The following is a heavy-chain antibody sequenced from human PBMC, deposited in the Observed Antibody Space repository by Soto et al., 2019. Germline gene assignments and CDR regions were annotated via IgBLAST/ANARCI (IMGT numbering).Heavy chain of an antibody. CDR1: GGSISSGDYY. V-gene: IGHV4-30-4*01. CDR2: IYYSGST. J-gene: IGHJ4*02. CDR3: AREILSAEYYFDY. Sequence: SETLSLTCTVSGGSISSGDYYWSWIRQPPGKGLEWIGYIYYSGSTYYDPSLKSRVTISVDTSKNQFSLKLSSVTAADTAVYYCAREILSAEYYFDYWGQGTRVTVSS. D-gene: IGHD2-15*01.